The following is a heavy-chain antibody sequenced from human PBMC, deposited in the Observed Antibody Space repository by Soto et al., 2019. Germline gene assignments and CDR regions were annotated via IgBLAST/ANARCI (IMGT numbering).Heavy chain of an antibody. Sequence: SETLSLTCAVSGYSISSGYYWGCIRQPPGKGLEWIGSIYHSGSTYYNPSLESRVTISVDTSKNQFSLKLSSVTAADTAVYYCARVVVTPYGWFDPWGQGTLVTVSS. CDR3: ARVVVTPYGWFDP. J-gene: IGHJ5*02. CDR1: GYSISSGYY. CDR2: IYHSGST. V-gene: IGHV4-38-2*01. D-gene: IGHD3-22*01.